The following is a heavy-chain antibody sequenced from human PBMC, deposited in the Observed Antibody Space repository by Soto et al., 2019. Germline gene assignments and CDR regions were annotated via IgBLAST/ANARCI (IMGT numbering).Heavy chain of an antibody. V-gene: IGHV4-34*01. CDR3: ARGSPSCHSDN. CDR1: GGSFSGYY. Sequence: QVQLQQWGAGLLKPSETLSLPCAVYGGSFSGYYWTWIRQPQGKGLEWIGEINHSGSTSYNPSLKSLVTISVDTSKNQFSLKLTSITAADTAVYYCARGSPSCHSDNWGQGTLVTVSS. CDR2: INHSGST. D-gene: IGHD6-13*01. J-gene: IGHJ4*02.